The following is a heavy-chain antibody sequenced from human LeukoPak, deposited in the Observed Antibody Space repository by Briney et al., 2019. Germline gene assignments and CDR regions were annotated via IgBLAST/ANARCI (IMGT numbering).Heavy chain of an antibody. CDR1: GGSISSSSYY. D-gene: IGHD3-9*01. CDR2: IYYSGST. CDR3: ARGKMDDILTGYYISPKYNYFDY. V-gene: IGHV4-39*07. Sequence: SETLSLTCTVSGGSISSSSYYWGWIRQPPGKGLEWIGSIYYSGSTYYNPSLKSRVTISVDTSKNQFSLKLSSVTAADTAVYYCARGKMDDILTGYYISPKYNYFDYWGQGTLVTVSS. J-gene: IGHJ4*02.